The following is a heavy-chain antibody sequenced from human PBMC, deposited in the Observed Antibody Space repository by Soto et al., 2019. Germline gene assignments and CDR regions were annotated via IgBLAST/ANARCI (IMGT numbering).Heavy chain of an antibody. J-gene: IGHJ3*02. CDR3: AIPGTSFDI. Sequence: GESLKISCKGSGYTFTDYWIGWVRQLPGKGLEWMGRIDPSDSYTNYSPSFQGHVTISADKSISTAYLQWSSLKASDTAMYYCAIPGTSFDIWGQGTMVTVSS. V-gene: IGHV5-10-1*01. CDR1: GYTFTDYW. D-gene: IGHD2-2*01. CDR2: IDPSDSYT.